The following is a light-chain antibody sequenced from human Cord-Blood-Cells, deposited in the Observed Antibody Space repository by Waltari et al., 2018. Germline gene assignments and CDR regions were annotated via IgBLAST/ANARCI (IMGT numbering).Light chain of an antibody. J-gene: IGKJ4*01. CDR2: WAS. CDR3: QQYYSTPLT. Sequence: DIVMTQSSDSLAVSLGERATINCKSSQSVLYSSNNKNYLAWYQQKPGQPPKLLIYWASTRESVVPDRFSGSGSGTDFTLTISSLQAEDVAVYYCQQYYSTPLTFGGGTKVEIK. CDR1: QSVLYSSNNKNY. V-gene: IGKV4-1*01.